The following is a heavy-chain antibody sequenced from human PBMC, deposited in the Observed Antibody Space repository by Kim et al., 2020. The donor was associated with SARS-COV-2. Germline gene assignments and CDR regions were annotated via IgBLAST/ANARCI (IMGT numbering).Heavy chain of an antibody. J-gene: IGHJ4*02. D-gene: IGHD3-3*01. V-gene: IGHV1-8*01. Sequence: ASVKVSCKASGYTFTSYDINWVRQATGQGLEWMGWMNPNSGNTGYAQKFQGRVTMTRNTSISTAYMELSSLRSEDTAVYYCARALYYDFWSGSTPVDYWGQGTLVTVSS. CDR2: MNPNSGNT. CDR1: GYTFTSYD. CDR3: ARALYYDFWSGSTPVDY.